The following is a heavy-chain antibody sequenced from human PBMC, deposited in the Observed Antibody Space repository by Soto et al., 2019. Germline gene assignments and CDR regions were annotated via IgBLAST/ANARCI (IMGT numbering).Heavy chain of an antibody. J-gene: IGHJ6*02. CDR1: GGSISSSSYY. D-gene: IGHD6-13*01. Sequence: SETLSLTCTVAGGSISSSSYYWGWIRQPPGKGLEWIGSIYYSGSTYYNPSLKSRVTISVDTSKNQFSLQLNSVTPEDTAVYYCARDRLRGSSWEYYYGMDVWGQGTTVTVSS. V-gene: IGHV4-39*02. CDR2: IYYSGST. CDR3: ARDRLRGSSWEYYYGMDV.